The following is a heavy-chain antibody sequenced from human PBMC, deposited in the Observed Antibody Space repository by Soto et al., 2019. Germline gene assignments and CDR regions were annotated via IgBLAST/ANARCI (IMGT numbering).Heavy chain of an antibody. CDR2: IYYSGST. CDR1: GGSISSYY. V-gene: IGHV4-59*01. Sequence: KTSETLSLTCTVSGGSISSYYWSWIRQPPGKGLEWIGYIYYSGSTNYNPSFKSRVTISVDTSKNQFSLKLSSVTAADTAVYYCARDFSAYGDSYFDYWGQGTLVTVSS. CDR3: ARDFSAYGDSYFDY. D-gene: IGHD4-17*01. J-gene: IGHJ4*02.